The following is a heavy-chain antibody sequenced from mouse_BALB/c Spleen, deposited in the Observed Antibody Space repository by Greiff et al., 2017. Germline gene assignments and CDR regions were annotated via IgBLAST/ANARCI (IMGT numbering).Heavy chain of an antibody. Sequence: EVQLQESGPGLVKPSQSLSLTCTVTGYSITSYYAWNWIRQFPGNILEWMGYISYSGSTSYNPSLKSRISITRDTSKNQFFLQLNSVTTEDTATYYCASPGTFAYWGQGTLVTVSA. CDR3: ASPGTFAY. D-gene: IGHD4-1*01. CDR2: ISYSGST. J-gene: IGHJ3*01. CDR1: GYSITSYYA. V-gene: IGHV3-2*02.